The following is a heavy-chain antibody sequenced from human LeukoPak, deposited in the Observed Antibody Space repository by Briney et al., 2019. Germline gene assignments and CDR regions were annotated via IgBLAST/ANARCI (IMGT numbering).Heavy chain of an antibody. J-gene: IGHJ4*02. V-gene: IGHV3-21*01. CDR3: AREDDILTGSAGY. D-gene: IGHD3-9*01. CDR1: GFTCSGYS. Sequence: GGSVRLSGSASGFTCSGYSMDWHRQAPGKGLEGVSSISSSSSNIYYADSVKVRFTISRDNAKNSLYLQLNSLRAADTAVSYCAREDDILTGSAGYWGQGTLVTVSS. CDR2: ISSSSSNI.